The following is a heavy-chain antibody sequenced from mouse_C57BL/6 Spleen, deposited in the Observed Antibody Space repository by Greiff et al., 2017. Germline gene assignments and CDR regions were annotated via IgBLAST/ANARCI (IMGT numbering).Heavy chain of an antibody. J-gene: IGHJ2*01. D-gene: IGHD3-3*01. CDR3: ARLGTGFDY. CDR1: GFTFSSYT. V-gene: IGHV5-9*01. Sequence: EVNVVESGGGLVKPGGSLKLSCAASGFTFSSYTMSWVRQTPEKRLEWVATISGGGGNTYYPDSVKGRFTISRDNAKNTLYLQMSSLRSEDTALYYCARLGTGFDYWGQGTTLTVSS. CDR2: ISGGGGNT.